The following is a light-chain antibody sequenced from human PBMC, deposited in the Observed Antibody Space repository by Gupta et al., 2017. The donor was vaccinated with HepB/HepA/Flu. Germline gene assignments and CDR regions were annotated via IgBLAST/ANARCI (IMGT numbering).Light chain of an antibody. Sequence: IVLTQSPGTLSLSPGEGATLFCRARQSVRNNFLGWYQQKPGQAPRLLIYGASIRAIGIPDRFSGSGSGTDFTLTISRLEPEDSAVYYCQHHGTILFSFGPGTKVDIK. J-gene: IGKJ3*01. V-gene: IGKV3-20*01. CDR3: QHHGTILFS. CDR1: QSVRNNF. CDR2: GAS.